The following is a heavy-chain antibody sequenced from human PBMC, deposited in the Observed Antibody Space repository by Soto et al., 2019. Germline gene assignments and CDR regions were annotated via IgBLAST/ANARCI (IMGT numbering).Heavy chain of an antibody. CDR1: GGTFSSYA. CDR3: ARELPDIVVVVAATNGMDV. V-gene: IGHV1-69*12. CDR2: IIPIFGTA. Sequence: QVQLVQSGAEVKKPGSSVKVSCKASGGTFSSYAISWVRQAPGQGLEWMGGIIPIFGTANYAQKFQGRVTITADEXXSXAXXELSSLRSEDTAVYYCARELPDIVVVVAATNGMDVWGQGTTVTVSS. D-gene: IGHD2-15*01. J-gene: IGHJ6*02.